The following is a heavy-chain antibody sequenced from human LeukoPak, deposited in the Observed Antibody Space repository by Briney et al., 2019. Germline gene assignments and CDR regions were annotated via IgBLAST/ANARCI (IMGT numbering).Heavy chain of an antibody. D-gene: IGHD1-26*01. Sequence: SETLSVTCTVSGGSISSYYWSWIRQPPGKGLEWIGYIYYSGSTNYNPSLKSRVTISVDASKNQFSLKLSSVTAADTAVYYCARGMGNSFDYWGQGTLVTVSS. CDR1: GGSISSYY. J-gene: IGHJ4*02. CDR2: IYYSGST. CDR3: ARGMGNSFDY. V-gene: IGHV4-59*01.